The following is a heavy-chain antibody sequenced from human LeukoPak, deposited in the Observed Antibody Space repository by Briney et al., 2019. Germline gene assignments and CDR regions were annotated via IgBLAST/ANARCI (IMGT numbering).Heavy chain of an antibody. CDR3: ARDRRFTYCGGDCYGPARNSYRYFQH. CDR2: INTNTGNP. Sequence: ASVKVSCKASGYTFTSYAMNWVRQAPGQGLEWMGWINTNTGNPTYAQGFTGRFVFSLDTSVSTAYLQISSLKAEDTAVYYCARDRRFTYCGGDCYGPARNSYRYFQHWGQGTLVTVSS. CDR1: GYTFTSYA. V-gene: IGHV7-4-1*02. J-gene: IGHJ1*01. D-gene: IGHD2-21*02.